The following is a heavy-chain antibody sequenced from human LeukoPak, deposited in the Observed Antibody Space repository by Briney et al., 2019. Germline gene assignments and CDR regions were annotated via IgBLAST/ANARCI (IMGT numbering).Heavy chain of an antibody. CDR2: ICSSDNSR. CDR3: AKQTTTSCYTGSDY. V-gene: IGHV3-23*01. CDR1: GFTFSSYA. Sequence: GGSLRLSCVASGFTFSSYAMSWVRQAPGKGLEWVSGICSSDNSRYYADSVKGRFTISRDNSKNTLYLQINSLRADDTAVYYCAKQTTTSCYTGSDYWGQGTLVTVSS. J-gene: IGHJ4*02. D-gene: IGHD2-2*02.